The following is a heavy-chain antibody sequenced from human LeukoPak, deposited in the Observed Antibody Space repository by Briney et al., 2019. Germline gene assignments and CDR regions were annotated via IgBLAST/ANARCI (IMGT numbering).Heavy chain of an antibody. V-gene: IGHV3-23*01. D-gene: IGHD2/OR15-2a*01. CDR3: ARGVLYNWFDP. J-gene: IGHJ5*02. CDR2: ISGSGGST. CDR1: GFTFSSYA. Sequence: PGGSLRLSCAASGFTFSSYAMSWVRQAPGRGLEWVSVISGSGGSTYYADSVKGRFTISRDNAKNSLYLQMNSLTDEDTAVYYCARGVLYNWFDPWGQGTLVTVSS.